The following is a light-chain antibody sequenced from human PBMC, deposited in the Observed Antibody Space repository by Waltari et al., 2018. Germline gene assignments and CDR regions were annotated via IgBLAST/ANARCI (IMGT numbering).Light chain of an antibody. CDR3: SAWDESLNGVV. CDR2: SDD. J-gene: IGLJ2*01. CDR1: NSNIGNNA. Sequence: QSVLTQPPSVSEAPRQRVTISCSGTNSNIGNNAVNWYQQRPGKAPKLLIYSDDLLSSGVSDRFSGSRSGTSASLAISGLQSEDEADYYCSAWDESLNGVVFGGGTKLTVL. V-gene: IGLV1-36*01.